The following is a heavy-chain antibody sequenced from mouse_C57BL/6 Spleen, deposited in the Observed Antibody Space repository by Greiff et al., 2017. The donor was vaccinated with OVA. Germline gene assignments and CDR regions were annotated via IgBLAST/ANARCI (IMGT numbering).Heavy chain of an antibody. D-gene: IGHD1-1*01. CDR3: ARKGSYYYGSSYGDYYAMDY. CDR1: GYTFTSYW. CDR2: INPSNGGT. J-gene: IGHJ4*01. V-gene: IGHV1-53*01. Sequence: VQLQQPGTELVKPGASVKLSCKASGYTFTSYWMHWVKQRPGQGLEWIGNINPSNGGTNYNEKFKSKATLTVDKSSSTAYMQLSSLTSEDSAVYYCARKGSYYYGSSYGDYYAMDYWGQGTSVTVSS.